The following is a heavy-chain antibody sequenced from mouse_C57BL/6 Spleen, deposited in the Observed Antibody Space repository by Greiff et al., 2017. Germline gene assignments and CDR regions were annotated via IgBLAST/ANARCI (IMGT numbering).Heavy chain of an antibody. CDR2: IDPSDSYT. J-gene: IGHJ2*01. Sequence: QVQLKQPGAELVMPGASVKLSCKASGYTFTSYWMHWVKQRPGQGLEWIGEIDPSDSYTNYNQKFKGKSTLTVDKSSSTAYMQLSSLTSEDSAVYYCARGEGYGNYGYWGQGTTLTVSS. V-gene: IGHV1-69*01. CDR3: ARGEGYGNYGY. CDR1: GYTFTSYW. D-gene: IGHD2-10*02.